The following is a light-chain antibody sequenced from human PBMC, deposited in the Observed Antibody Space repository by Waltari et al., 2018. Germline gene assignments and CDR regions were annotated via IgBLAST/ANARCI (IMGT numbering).Light chain of an antibody. CDR2: EVS. CDR1: QSLLDSDGRTY. Sequence: DIVMTQTPLSLSVTPGQPASISCKSSQSLLDSDGRTYLYWYLQRPGQPPQLLINEVSRRFSGVPDRFSGRGSGTDFTLKISRVEAEDVGVYYCMHSLRYPRTFGQGTKVEVK. CDR3: MHSLRYPRT. V-gene: IGKV2D-29*01. J-gene: IGKJ1*01.